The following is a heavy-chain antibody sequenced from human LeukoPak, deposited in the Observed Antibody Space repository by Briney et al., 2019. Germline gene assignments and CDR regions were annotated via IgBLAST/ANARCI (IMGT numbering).Heavy chain of an antibody. J-gene: IGHJ4*02. D-gene: IGHD2-21*01. V-gene: IGHV3-30*03. CDR3: ARGLWWSKYYFDY. CDR1: GFTFSSYG. Sequence: GGSLRLSCAASGFTFSSYGMHWVRQAPGKGLEWVAVISYDGSNKYYADSVKGRFTISRDNSKNTLYLQMNSLRAEDTAVYYCARGLWWSKYYFDYWGQGTLVTVSP. CDR2: ISYDGSNK.